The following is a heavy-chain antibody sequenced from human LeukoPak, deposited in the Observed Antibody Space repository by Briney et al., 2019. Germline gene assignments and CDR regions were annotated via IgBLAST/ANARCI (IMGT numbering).Heavy chain of an antibody. CDR1: GFTFSSYS. CDR3: ARDRVLDL. V-gene: IGHV3-48*01. J-gene: IGHJ4*02. CDR2: ISSSSSTI. D-gene: IGHD3/OR15-3a*01. Sequence: PGGSLRLSCAVSGFTFSSYSMNWVRQAPGKGLEWESYISSSSSTIYYADSVKGLFTISRDNAKNSLYLQMNSLRAEDTAVYYCARDRVLDLWGQGTLVTVSS.